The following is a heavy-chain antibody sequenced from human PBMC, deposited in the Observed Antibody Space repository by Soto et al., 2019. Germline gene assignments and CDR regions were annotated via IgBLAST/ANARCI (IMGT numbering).Heavy chain of an antibody. J-gene: IGHJ5*02. Sequence: PGGSLRLSCAASGFTFTSYSMNWVRQAPGQGLEWVSYITSKSTTIKYADSVEGRFNVSRDNAKNSRYLQLNSLRDEDTAVYDCAREMGACSDSSCYPGPYDSWGQGTLVTV. CDR3: AREMGACSDSSCYPGPYDS. CDR1: GFTFTSYS. D-gene: IGHD3-16*01. CDR2: ITSKSTTI. V-gene: IGHV3-48*02.